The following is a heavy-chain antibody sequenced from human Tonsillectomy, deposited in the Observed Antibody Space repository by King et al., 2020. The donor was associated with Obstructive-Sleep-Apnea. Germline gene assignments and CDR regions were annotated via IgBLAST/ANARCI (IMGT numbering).Heavy chain of an antibody. J-gene: IGHJ4*02. CDR3: AGGGGIKGAPGY. CDR2: IYYSGSP. Sequence: QLQESGPGLVKPSETLSLTCTVSGVSISSYYWSWSRQPPGKGLEWIGYIYYSGSPNYNPSLKSRVTISVVTSTTQFSRKLGSVTAADTAVYYCAGGGGIKGAPGYWGQGTLVTVSS. CDR1: GVSISSYY. D-gene: IGHD3-16*01. V-gene: IGHV4-59*01.